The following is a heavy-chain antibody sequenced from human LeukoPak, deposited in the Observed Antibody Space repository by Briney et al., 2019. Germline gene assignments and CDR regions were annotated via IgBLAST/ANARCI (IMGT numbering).Heavy chain of an antibody. CDR3: ARGRRMIVKRGPTFDY. CDR2: INHSGST. D-gene: IGHD3-22*01. V-gene: IGHV4-34*01. J-gene: IGHJ4*02. Sequence: SETLSLTCAVYGGSFSGYYWSWIRQPSGKGLEWIGEINHSGSTNYNPSLKSRVTISVDTSKNQFSLKLSSVTAADTAVYYCARGRRMIVKRGPTFDYWGQGTLVIVSS. CDR1: GGSFSGYY.